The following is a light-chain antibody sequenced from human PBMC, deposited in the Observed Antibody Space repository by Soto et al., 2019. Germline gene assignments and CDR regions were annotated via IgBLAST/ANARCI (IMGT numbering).Light chain of an antibody. J-gene: IGKJ1*01. CDR3: QQYNTYLS. CDR2: HAT. CDR1: QTIGSW. V-gene: IGKV1-5*01. Sequence: DIQMTQAPSTLSASVGGRVTVTCRASQTIGSWLAWYQQKPGKAPTLLIYHATSLESGVPSRFSGSGSGTEFTLTISSLQPDDVATYYCQQYNTYLSFGQGTKVDIK.